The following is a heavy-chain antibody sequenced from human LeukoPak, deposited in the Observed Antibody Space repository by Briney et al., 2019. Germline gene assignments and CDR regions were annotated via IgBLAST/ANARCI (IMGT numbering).Heavy chain of an antibody. CDR1: GGSISSYY. Sequence: KPSETLSLTCTVSGGSISSYYWTWIRQPAGKGLEWIGRIHTSGSTNHNPSLKSRVTISVDTSKNQFSLKLTSVTAADTAVYYCAKAVATAGRFGFDPWGQGTLVTVSS. D-gene: IGHD6-13*01. J-gene: IGHJ5*02. CDR2: IHTSGST. V-gene: IGHV4-4*07. CDR3: AKAVATAGRFGFDP.